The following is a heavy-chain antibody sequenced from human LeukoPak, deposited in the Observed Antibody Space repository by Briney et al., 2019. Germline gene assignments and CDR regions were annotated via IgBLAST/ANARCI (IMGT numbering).Heavy chain of an antibody. CDR3: ARTPDLWFGEKEPSTTPSYGMDV. CDR2: INPSGGST. Sequence: ASVKVSCKASGYTFTSYYMHWVRQAPGQGLEWMGIINPSGGSTGYAQKFQGRVTMTRDTSTSTVYMELSSLRSEDTAVYYCARTPDLWFGEKEPSTTPSYGMDVWGKGTTVTVSS. V-gene: IGHV1-46*01. CDR1: GYTFTSYY. D-gene: IGHD3-10*01. J-gene: IGHJ6*04.